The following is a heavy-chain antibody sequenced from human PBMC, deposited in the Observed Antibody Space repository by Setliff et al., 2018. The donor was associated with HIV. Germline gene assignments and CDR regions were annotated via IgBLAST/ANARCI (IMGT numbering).Heavy chain of an antibody. CDR2: IYTSGSI. CDR3: AREDGEYTSSPRWFDP. Sequence: LSLTCTVSGGSISRGSYYWSWIRQPAGKGLEWIGRIYTSGSIHYDPSLKSRVTISVDTSKNQFSLKVSSVNAPDTAVYFCAREDGEYTSSPRWFDPWGQGTQVTVSS. V-gene: IGHV4-61*02. D-gene: IGHD6-13*01. CDR1: GGSISRGSYY. J-gene: IGHJ5*02.